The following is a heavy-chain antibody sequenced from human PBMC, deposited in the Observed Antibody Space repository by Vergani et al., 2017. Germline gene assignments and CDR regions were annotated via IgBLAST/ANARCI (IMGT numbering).Heavy chain of an antibody. J-gene: IGHJ4*02. CDR3: ARHLRRDFDSVGPVYYFES. D-gene: IGHD3-22*01. CDR1: FDSIRNLY. CDR2: IHYSENT. Sequence: QVQLQESGPGLVKSSETLSLTCSVSFDSIRNLYCNWIRQPPGKGLEWIGSIHYSENTNYNPSLKTRVTISVDTSKNQFSLTLTSVTAADTAVYYCARHLRRDFDSVGPVYYFESWGQGTLVTVS. V-gene: IGHV4-59*11.